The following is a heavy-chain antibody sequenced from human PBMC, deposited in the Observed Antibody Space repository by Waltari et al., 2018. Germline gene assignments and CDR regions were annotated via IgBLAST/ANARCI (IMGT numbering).Heavy chain of an antibody. D-gene: IGHD6-13*01. CDR1: GFTFSSYA. Sequence: QVQLVESGGGVVQPGRSLRLSCAASGFTFSSYAMPWVRQAPGKGLEGVAVISYDGSNKYYADSVKGRFTISRDNSKNTLYLQMNSLRAEDTAVYYCARDSAEAAALDYWGQGTLVTVSS. V-gene: IGHV3-30-3*01. CDR2: ISYDGSNK. J-gene: IGHJ4*02. CDR3: ARDSAEAAALDY.